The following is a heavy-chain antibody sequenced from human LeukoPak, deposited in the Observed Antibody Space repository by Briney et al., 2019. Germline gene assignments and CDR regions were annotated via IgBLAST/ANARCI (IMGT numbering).Heavy chain of an antibody. CDR2: IYSGGST. CDR3: ARVVGAGYFDL. J-gene: IGHJ2*01. D-gene: IGHD1-26*01. V-gene: IGHV3-53*01. Sequence: GGSLRLSCAASGFTVSSNYMSWVRQAPGKGLEWVSVIYSGGSTYYANSVKGRFTISRDNSENTLYLQMNSLRAEDTAVYYCARVVGAGYFDLWGRGTLVTVSS. CDR1: GFTVSSNY.